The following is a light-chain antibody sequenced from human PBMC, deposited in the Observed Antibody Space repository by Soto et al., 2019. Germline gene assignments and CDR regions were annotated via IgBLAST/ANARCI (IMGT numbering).Light chain of an antibody. CDR2: GAS. CDR3: QQSNNWPRT. Sequence: EIVMTQSPATLSVSPGERATLSCRASQSVSSNLAWYQQKPGQAPRLLIYGASTRATGIPARFSGSGSGTELTLTISSLQSEDFAVYYCQQSNNWPRTFGPGTKGDIK. J-gene: IGKJ3*01. V-gene: IGKV3-15*01. CDR1: QSVSSN.